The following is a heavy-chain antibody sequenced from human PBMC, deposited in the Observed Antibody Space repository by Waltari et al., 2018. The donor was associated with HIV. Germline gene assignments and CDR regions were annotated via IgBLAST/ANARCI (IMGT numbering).Heavy chain of an antibody. D-gene: IGHD3-22*01. Sequence: QVQLVQSGAEVKKPGASVKVSCKASGNTLTIYGFTWVRQAPGQGLEWMGWISADNGNTNYAQKLQGRVTRTTDTATSTAYMELRSLRSDDTAVYYCARSPPQYDSSGYYCDYWGQGTLVTVSS. CDR2: ISADNGNT. J-gene: IGHJ4*02. V-gene: IGHV1-18*01. CDR1: GNTLTIYG. CDR3: ARSPPQYDSSGYYCDY.